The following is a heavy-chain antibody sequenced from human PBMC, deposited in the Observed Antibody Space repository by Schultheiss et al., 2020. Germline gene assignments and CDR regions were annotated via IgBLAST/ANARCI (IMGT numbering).Heavy chain of an antibody. D-gene: IGHD1-26*01. J-gene: IGHJ4*02. CDR2: IYHSGST. CDR1: GYSISSGYY. Sequence: SETLSLTCTVSGYSISSGYYWGWIRQPPGKGLEWIGSIYHSGSTYYNPSLKSRVTISVDTSKNQFSLKLSSVTAADTAVYYCASPKPYSGSREYFDYWGQGTLVTVSS. CDR3: ASPKPYSGSREYFDY. V-gene: IGHV4-38-2*02.